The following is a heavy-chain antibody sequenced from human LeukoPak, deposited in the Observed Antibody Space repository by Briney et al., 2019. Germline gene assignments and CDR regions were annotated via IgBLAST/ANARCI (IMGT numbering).Heavy chain of an antibody. CDR2: IYPADSDT. Sequence: GESLKISCQVSGYSFTNYWIGWVRQMPGKGLEWMGIIYPADSDTQYSPSFQGQVTISADKSISTAYLKWSSLKASDTAMYYCARERYSGTYYDYWGQGTLVTVSS. CDR1: GYSFTNYW. V-gene: IGHV5-51*01. D-gene: IGHD1-26*01. CDR3: ARERYSGTYYDY. J-gene: IGHJ4*02.